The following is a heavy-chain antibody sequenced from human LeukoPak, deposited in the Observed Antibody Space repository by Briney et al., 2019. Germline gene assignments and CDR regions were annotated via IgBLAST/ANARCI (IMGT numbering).Heavy chain of an antibody. Sequence: ASVKVSCKVSGYTLTELSVHWVRQAPGKGLEWMGGFDPEDGETIYAQKFQGRVTMTEDTSTDTAYMELSSLRSEDTAVYYCAISGSYHPAPGKYYYYYTDVWGKGTTVTVSS. D-gene: IGHD1-26*01. CDR1: GYTLTELS. V-gene: IGHV1-24*01. CDR3: AISGSYHPAPGKYYYYYTDV. J-gene: IGHJ6*03. CDR2: FDPEDGET.